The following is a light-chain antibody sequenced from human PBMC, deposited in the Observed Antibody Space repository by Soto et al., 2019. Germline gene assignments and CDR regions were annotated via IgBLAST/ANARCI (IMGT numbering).Light chain of an antibody. V-gene: IGKV3-11*01. Sequence: EIVLTQSPATLPLSPGERATLSCRASQRVSCYLAWYQQKPCQAPRLLIYDASNRATAIPARFSGSGSGTDFTLTISNLGPEDFAVYYCQQRTNWPITFGQGTRLEIK. CDR1: QRVSCY. CDR2: DAS. J-gene: IGKJ5*01. CDR3: QQRTNWPIT.